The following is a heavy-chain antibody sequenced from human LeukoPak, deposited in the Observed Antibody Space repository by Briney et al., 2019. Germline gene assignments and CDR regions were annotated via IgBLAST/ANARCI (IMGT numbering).Heavy chain of an antibody. J-gene: IGHJ3*02. CDR2: ISWNSGSI. CDR1: GFTFDDYA. CDR3: TKDKTEGDAFDI. Sequence: GGSLRLSCAASGFTFDDYAMHWGRHAPGTGLEWVSGISWNSGSIGYADSVKGRFTISRDNAKNSLYLQMNSLRAEDTALYYCTKDKTEGDAFDIWGQGTMVTVSS. V-gene: IGHV3-9*01. D-gene: IGHD1-26*01.